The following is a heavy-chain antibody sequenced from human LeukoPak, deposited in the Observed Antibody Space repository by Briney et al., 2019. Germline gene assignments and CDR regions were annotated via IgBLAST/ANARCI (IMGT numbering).Heavy chain of an antibody. CDR1: GGSISSYY. CDR2: IYYSGST. CDR3: ARDRNLYYYYYMDV. D-gene: IGHD1-14*01. V-gene: IGHV4-59*12. Sequence: SETLSLTCTVSGGSISSYYWSWIRQPPGKGLEWIGYIYYSGSTNYNPSLKSRVTISVDTSKNQFSLKLSSVTAADTAVYYCARDRNLYYYYYMDVWGKGTTVTISS. J-gene: IGHJ6*03.